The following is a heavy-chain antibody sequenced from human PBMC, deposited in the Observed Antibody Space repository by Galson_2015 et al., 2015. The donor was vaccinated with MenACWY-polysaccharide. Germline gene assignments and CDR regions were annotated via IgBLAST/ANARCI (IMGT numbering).Heavy chain of an antibody. CDR1: GDAFTNFA. Sequence: SVKVCCKASGDAFTNFATHWVRQAPGQGLEWMGWINAGNGDTKYSQKFQGRVTLIVDTSATTAYMQLSSLRPEDTALYYCARGYVRGSHRPDYWGQGTLVTVSS. CDR3: ARGYVRGSHRPDY. CDR2: INAGNGDT. D-gene: IGHD3-16*02. V-gene: IGHV1-3*01. J-gene: IGHJ4*02.